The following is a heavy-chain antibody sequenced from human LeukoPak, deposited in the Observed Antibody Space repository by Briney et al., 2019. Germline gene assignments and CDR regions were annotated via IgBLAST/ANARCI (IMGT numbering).Heavy chain of an antibody. CDR1: GFTFSSYA. CDR2: ISGSGGST. V-gene: IGHV3-23*01. Sequence: HPGGSLRLSCAASGFTFSSYAMSWVRQAPGKGLEWVSAISGSGGSTYYADSVKGRFTISRDNAKNSLYLQMNSLRAEDTALYYCAKDTTGYYDSSGYDTWGQGTLVTVSS. CDR3: AKDTTGYYDSSGYDT. D-gene: IGHD3-22*01. J-gene: IGHJ5*02.